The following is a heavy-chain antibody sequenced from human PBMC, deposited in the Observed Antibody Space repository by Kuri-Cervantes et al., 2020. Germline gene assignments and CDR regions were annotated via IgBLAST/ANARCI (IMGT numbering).Heavy chain of an antibody. D-gene: IGHD3-10*01. CDR2: IKQDGSEK. Sequence: GESLKISCAASGFTFSSYWMNWVRQAPGKGLEWVANIKQDGSEKYYVDSVKGRFTISRDNAKNSLYLQMNSLRVEDTAVYYCARGFDGFYGMDLWGQGTTVTVSS. CDR3: ARGFDGFYGMDL. V-gene: IGHV3-7*01. J-gene: IGHJ6*02. CDR1: GFTFSSYW.